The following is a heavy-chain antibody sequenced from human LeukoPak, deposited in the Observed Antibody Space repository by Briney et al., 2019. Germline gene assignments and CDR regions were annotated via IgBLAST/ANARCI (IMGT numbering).Heavy chain of an antibody. CDR1: GGIFSSYA. CDR3: AKGSRLREGGSYRF. D-gene: IGHD3-16*02. V-gene: IGHV1-69*06. Sequence: EASVKVSCKASGGIFSSYAINWVRQAPAQGLEGMGRIIPIFGTANNAQKFQGRVTITADKSTRTAYMELSSLRSEDTALYYCAKGSRLREGGSYRFWGQGTLVTVSS. J-gene: IGHJ4*02. CDR2: IIPIFGTA.